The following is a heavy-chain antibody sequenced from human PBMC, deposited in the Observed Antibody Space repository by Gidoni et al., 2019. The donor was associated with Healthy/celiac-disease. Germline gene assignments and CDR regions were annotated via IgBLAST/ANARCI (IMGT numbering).Heavy chain of an antibody. Sequence: QLQLLESGSGLVKPSQTLSLSCAVSAGPISSGGSSWRWIRQAPGKGLEWIGYIYHSGDTYYNPSLKSRVTISVNRSKNQFSLKLSSVTAADTAVYYCARVREEATIAAAGMEHAFDIWGQGTMVTVSS. CDR2: IYHSGDT. V-gene: IGHV4-30-2*01. D-gene: IGHD6-13*01. J-gene: IGHJ3*02. CDR1: AGPISSGGSS. CDR3: ARVREEATIAAAGMEHAFDI.